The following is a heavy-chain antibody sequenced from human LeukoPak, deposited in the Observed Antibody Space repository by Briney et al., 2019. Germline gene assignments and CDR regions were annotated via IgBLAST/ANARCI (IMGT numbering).Heavy chain of an antibody. J-gene: IGHJ6*02. Sequence: GGSLRLSCAASGFTFSSYWMSWVRQAPGKGLEWVANIKQDGSEKLYVDSVKGRFIISRDNAKNSLYVQMNSLRAEDTAVYYCARDRGVAATRYYYYYGMDVWGQGTTVTVSS. CDR1: GFTFSSYW. V-gene: IGHV3-7*01. D-gene: IGHD2-15*01. CDR3: ARDRGVAATRYYYYYGMDV. CDR2: IKQDGSEK.